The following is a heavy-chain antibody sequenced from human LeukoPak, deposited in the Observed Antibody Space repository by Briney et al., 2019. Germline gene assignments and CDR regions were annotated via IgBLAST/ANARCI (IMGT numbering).Heavy chain of an antibody. J-gene: IGHJ5*02. CDR3: ARDLGSSWYGTLNWFDP. CDR2: ISSSGSTI. D-gene: IGHD6-13*01. V-gene: IGHV3-11*01. CDR1: GFTFSDYY. Sequence: GGSLRLPCAASGFTFSDYYMSWIRQAPGKGLEWVSYISSSGSTIYYADSVKGRFTISRDNAKNSLYLQMNSLRAEDTAVYYCARDLGSSWYGTLNWFDPWGQGTLVTVSS.